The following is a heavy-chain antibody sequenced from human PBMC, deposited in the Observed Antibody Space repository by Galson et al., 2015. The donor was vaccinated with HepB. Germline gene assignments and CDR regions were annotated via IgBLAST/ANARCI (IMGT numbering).Heavy chain of an antibody. CDR2: ISYDGSNK. V-gene: IGHV3-30-3*01. Sequence: SLRLSCAASGFTFSSYAMRWVRQAPGKGLEWVAVISYDGSNKYYADSVKGRFTISRDNSKNTLYLQMNSLRAEDTAVYYCARAERIQLWLPYFDYWGQGTLVTVSS. CDR1: GFTFSSYA. D-gene: IGHD5-18*01. CDR3: ARAERIQLWLPYFDY. J-gene: IGHJ4*02.